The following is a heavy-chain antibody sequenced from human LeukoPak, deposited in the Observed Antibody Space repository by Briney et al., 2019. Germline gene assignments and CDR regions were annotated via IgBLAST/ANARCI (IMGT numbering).Heavy chain of an antibody. J-gene: IGHJ5*02. D-gene: IGHD2-2*01. CDR3: ARARMVGVPAAPYWFDP. CDR1: GYTFTSYG. CDR2: ISVYNGNT. V-gene: IGHV1-18*01. Sequence: ASVKVSCKASGYTFTSYGISWVRQAPGQGLEWMGWISVYNGNTNYAQKVQGRVTMTTDTSTSTAHMELRSQRSDDTAVYYCARARMVGVPAAPYWFDPWGQGTLVTVSS.